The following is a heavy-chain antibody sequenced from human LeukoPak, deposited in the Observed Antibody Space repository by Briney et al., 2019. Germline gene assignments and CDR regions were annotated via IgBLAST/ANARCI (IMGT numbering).Heavy chain of an antibody. J-gene: IGHJ5*02. CDR1: GGSFSGYY. D-gene: IGHD6-13*01. Sequence: SETLSLTCAVYGGSFSGYYWNWIPPPPGKGLEWIGEINHSGSTNYNPSLKSRVTISVDTSKNQFSLKLSSVTAADTAVYYCASGQGIAAAGKVSGWFDPWGQGTLVTVSS. CDR3: ASGQGIAAAGKVSGWFDP. CDR2: INHSGST. V-gene: IGHV4-34*01.